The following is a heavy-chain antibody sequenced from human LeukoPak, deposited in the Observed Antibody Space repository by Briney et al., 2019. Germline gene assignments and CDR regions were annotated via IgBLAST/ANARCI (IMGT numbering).Heavy chain of an antibody. D-gene: IGHD3-10*01. V-gene: IGHV3-7*01. CDR2: INQDGTEK. CDR1: GFTFTTYW. J-gene: IGHJ4*02. Sequence: GGSLRLSCAASGFTFTTYWMSWVRQLPGKGLEWVANINQDGTEKYYVDSVKGRFTISRDNAQNSLYLQMNSLRVEDTAVYFCARDHGGSYSYWGQGTLVTVSS. CDR3: ARDHGGSYSY.